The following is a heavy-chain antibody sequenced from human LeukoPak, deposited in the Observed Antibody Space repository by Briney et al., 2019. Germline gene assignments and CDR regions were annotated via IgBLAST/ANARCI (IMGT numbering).Heavy chain of an antibody. Sequence: SETLSPTCTVSGGSISSGSYYWSWIRQPAGKGLEWIGRTYTSGSTNYNPSLKSRVTISVDTSKNQFSLKLSSVTAADTAVYYCARATVTTALLDYWGQGTLVTVSS. CDR1: GGSISSGSYY. CDR3: ARATVTTALLDY. V-gene: IGHV4-61*02. CDR2: TYTSGST. D-gene: IGHD4-17*01. J-gene: IGHJ4*02.